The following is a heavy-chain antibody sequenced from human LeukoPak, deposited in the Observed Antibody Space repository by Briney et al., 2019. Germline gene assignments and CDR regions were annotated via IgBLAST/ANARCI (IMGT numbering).Heavy chain of an antibody. D-gene: IGHD6-25*01. CDR1: GFIFSNYA. CDR2: IDSTGACT. CDR3: AKGSAAGRPYYFDY. J-gene: IGHJ4*02. Sequence: PGGSLRLSCAASGFIFSNYAMSWVRQAPGKGLEWVSAIDSTGACTWYADSVKGRFTISKDSSKTILYLQMNSLRAEDAAVYFCAKGSAAGRPYYFDYWGQGTLVTVSS. V-gene: IGHV3-23*01.